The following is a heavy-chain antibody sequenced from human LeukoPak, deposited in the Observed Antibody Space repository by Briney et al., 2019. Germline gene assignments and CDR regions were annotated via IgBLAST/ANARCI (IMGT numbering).Heavy chain of an antibody. J-gene: IGHJ4*02. CDR1: GGTFSSYA. Sequence: SVKVSCKASGGTFSSYAISWVRQAPGQGLEWMGRIIPILGIANYAQKFQGRVTITADKSTSTAYMELSSLRSEDTAVYYCARESELQTHFDYWGQGTLVTVSS. CDR2: IIPILGIA. D-gene: IGHD1-7*01. CDR3: ARESELQTHFDY. V-gene: IGHV1-69*04.